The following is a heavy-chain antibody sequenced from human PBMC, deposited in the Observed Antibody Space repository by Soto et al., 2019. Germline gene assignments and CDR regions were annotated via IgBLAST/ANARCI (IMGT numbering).Heavy chain of an antibody. CDR1: GYTFTGYY. J-gene: IGHJ1*01. V-gene: IGHV1-2*02. Sequence: ASVKFSCKASGYTFTGYYMHWVRQAPGQGLELMGWINPNSGGTNYAQKFQGRVTMTRDTSISTAYMELSRLRSDDTAMYYCASTTTIIAAFNAEYFQHWGQGTLVTVYS. CDR2: INPNSGGT. D-gene: IGHD6-6*01. CDR3: ASTTTIIAAFNAEYFQH.